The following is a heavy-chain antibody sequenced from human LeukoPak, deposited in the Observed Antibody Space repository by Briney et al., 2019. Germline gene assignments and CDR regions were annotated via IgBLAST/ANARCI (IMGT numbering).Heavy chain of an antibody. V-gene: IGHV3-7*01. CDR2: IKQDGSEK. Sequence: PGGSLRLSCAASGFTFSSYWMSWVRQAPGKGLEWVANIKQDGSEKYYVDSMKGRFTISRDNAKNTLYLQMNSLRAEDTAVYYCAKDRRNDYGDDYYFDYWGQGTLVTVSS. CDR1: GFTFSSYW. CDR3: AKDRRNDYGDDYYFDY. J-gene: IGHJ4*02. D-gene: IGHD4-17*01.